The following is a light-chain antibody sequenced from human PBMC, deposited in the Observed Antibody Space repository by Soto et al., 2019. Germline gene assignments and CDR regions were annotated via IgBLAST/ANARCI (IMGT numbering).Light chain of an antibody. CDR2: DVS. Sequence: DIQMTQSHSTRSASVGDRVTITCRASQTISSWLAWYQQKPGKAPKLLIYDVSSLESGVPSRFSGSGSGTEFTLTISSLQPDDLATYYCQQYNTFWTFGQRTKV. V-gene: IGKV1-5*01. CDR3: QQYNTFWT. J-gene: IGKJ1*01. CDR1: QTISSW.